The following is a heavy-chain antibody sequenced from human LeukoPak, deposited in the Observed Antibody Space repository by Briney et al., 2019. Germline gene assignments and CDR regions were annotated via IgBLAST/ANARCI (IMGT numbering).Heavy chain of an antibody. D-gene: IGHD2-21*01. Sequence: PGGSLRLSCAASGFTFSSYSMNWVRQAPVKGLEWVSSISSSSSYIYYADSVKGRFAISRDNAKNSLYLQMNSLRAEDTAVYYCAKEQGDLDSDIWGQGTMVTVSS. CDR2: ISSSSSYI. CDR1: GFTFSSYS. CDR3: AKEQGDLDSDI. J-gene: IGHJ3*02. V-gene: IGHV3-21*04.